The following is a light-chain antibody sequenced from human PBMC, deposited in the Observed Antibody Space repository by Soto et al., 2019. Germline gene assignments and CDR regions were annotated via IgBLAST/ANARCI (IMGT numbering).Light chain of an antibody. V-gene: IGKV1-27*01. Sequence: DIQMTQSPSSLSASVGDRVTITCRASQDMNHYLAWYQQEPGKVPKVLIYGASTLQSGVPSRFSGSGFGTEFTLTISSLQPEDVAPYYCQKHHSGPLTFGGGTKVDIK. CDR2: GAS. J-gene: IGKJ4*01. CDR1: QDMNHY. CDR3: QKHHSGPLT.